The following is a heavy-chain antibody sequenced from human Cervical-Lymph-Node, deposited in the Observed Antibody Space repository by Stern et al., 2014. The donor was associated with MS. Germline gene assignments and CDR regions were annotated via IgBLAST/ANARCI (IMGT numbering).Heavy chain of an antibody. V-gene: IGHV2-26*01. CDR3: ARMMQHLAGDAFDI. J-gene: IGHJ3*02. Sequence: QITLKESGPVLVKPTETLTLTCTVSGFSLSHVRMGVSWIRQPPGKALEWLAHIFSNDEKSYTTSLKGRLTISKDISKSQVILTMTHMDPADTATYYCARMMQHLAGDAFDIWGQGTMVSVSS. CDR2: IFSNDEK. CDR1: GFSLSHVRMG. D-gene: IGHD6-13*01.